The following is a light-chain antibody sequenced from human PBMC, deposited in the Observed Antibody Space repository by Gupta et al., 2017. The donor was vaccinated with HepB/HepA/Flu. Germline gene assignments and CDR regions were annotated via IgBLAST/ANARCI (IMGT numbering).Light chain of an antibody. CDR2: GAS. Sequence: AIRMTQSPSSFSASTGDRVTITCRASQGISSYLAWYQQKPGKAPKLLIYGASTLQSGVPSRFSGSGSGTDFTLTISCLQSEDFATYYCQQYYSYPLTFGQGTRVEIK. V-gene: IGKV1-8*01. CDR1: QGISSY. J-gene: IGKJ5*01. CDR3: QQYYSYPLT.